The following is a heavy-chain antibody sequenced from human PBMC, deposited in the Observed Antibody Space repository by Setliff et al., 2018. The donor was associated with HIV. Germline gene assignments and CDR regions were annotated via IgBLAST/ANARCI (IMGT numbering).Heavy chain of an antibody. V-gene: IGHV4-59*01. CDR1: GGSISSSY. J-gene: IGHJ3*02. Sequence: PSETLSLTCTVSGGSISSSYWTWTRQPPGKGLEWIGNIHYSGSTNYNPSLKGRVTISVDTSRSQFSLKLISVTAADTAVYYCAREITYDYVWGSFRQGAFDIWGQGTLVTVSS. D-gene: IGHD3-16*01. CDR3: AREITYDYVWGSFRQGAFDI. CDR2: IHYSGST.